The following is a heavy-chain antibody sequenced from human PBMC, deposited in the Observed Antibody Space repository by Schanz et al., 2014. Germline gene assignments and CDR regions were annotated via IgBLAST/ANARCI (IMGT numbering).Heavy chain of an antibody. V-gene: IGHV3-11*05. Sequence: QVQLVESGGGVVQPGRSLRLSCAASGFTFSDYYMSWIRQAPGKGLEWVSYISGTTTYTNYADSVKGRFTISRDNAKNSLYLQMNSLRAEDTAVYYCAKAEYDILTDSYSRLDPWGQGTLVTVSS. CDR3: AKAEYDILTDSYSRLDP. J-gene: IGHJ5*02. D-gene: IGHD3-9*01. CDR1: GFTFSDYY. CDR2: ISGTTTYT.